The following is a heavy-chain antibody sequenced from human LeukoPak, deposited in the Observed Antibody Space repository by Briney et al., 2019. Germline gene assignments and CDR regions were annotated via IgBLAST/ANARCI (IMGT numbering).Heavy chain of an antibody. D-gene: IGHD6-19*01. J-gene: IGHJ4*02. Sequence: SETLSLTCTVSGGSISSYYWGWIRQPPGKGLEWIGSIYHSGSTYYNPSLKSRVTISVDTSKNQFSLKLSSVTAADTAVYYCARAHSSGWYDYWGQGTLVTVSS. CDR3: ARAHSSGWYDY. CDR2: IYHSGST. V-gene: IGHV4-39*07. CDR1: GGSISSYY.